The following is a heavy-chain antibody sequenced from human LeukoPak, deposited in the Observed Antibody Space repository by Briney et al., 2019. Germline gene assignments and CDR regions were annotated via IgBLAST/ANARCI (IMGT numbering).Heavy chain of an antibody. CDR3: ARVLDRWSGYFDY. CDR2: INPSDGST. J-gene: IGHJ4*02. Sequence: GASVKVSCKASGYTFTSYYMHWVRQAPGPGLEWLGIINPSDGSTTYAQKFQGRVTMTRDTSTSTVYMELSSLRSEDTAVYYCARVLDRWSGYFDYWGQGTVVTVSS. V-gene: IGHV1-46*01. CDR1: GYTFTSYY. D-gene: IGHD3-3*01.